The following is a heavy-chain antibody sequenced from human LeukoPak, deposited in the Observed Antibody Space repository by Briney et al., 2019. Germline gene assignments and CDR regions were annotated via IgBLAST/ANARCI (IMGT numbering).Heavy chain of an antibody. J-gene: IGHJ5*02. Sequence: TSSETLSLTCTVSGGPISSGSYYWGWIRQPPGKGLEWIGSIYYSGSTYYKPSLKSRVTISLDTSKNQFSLKLSSVTAADTAVYYCARDKGDTPSAPNWFDPWGQGTLVTVSS. D-gene: IGHD2-2*02. CDR3: ARDKGDTPSAPNWFDP. CDR2: IYYSGST. V-gene: IGHV4-39*07. CDR1: GGPISSGSYY.